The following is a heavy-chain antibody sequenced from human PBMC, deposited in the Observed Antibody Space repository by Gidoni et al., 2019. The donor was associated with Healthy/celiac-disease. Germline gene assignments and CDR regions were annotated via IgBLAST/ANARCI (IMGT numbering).Heavy chain of an antibody. CDR1: GFTFSSYG. D-gene: IGHD2-15*01. Sequence: QVQLVESGGGVVQPGRSLRLSCAASGFTFSSYGMHWVRQAPGKGLEWVAVIWYDGSNKYYADSVKGRFTISRDNSKNTLYLQMNSLRAEDTAVYYCARDDSAGAFDIWGQGTMVTVSS. CDR2: IWYDGSNK. CDR3: ARDDSAGAFDI. V-gene: IGHV3-33*01. J-gene: IGHJ3*02.